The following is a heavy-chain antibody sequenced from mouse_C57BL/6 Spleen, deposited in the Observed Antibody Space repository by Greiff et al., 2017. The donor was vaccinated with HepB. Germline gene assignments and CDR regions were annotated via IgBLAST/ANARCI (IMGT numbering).Heavy chain of an antibody. CDR2: IYPGDGDT. CDR3: ARTGDDYDGVWFAY. J-gene: IGHJ3*01. D-gene: IGHD2-4*01. Sequence: QVQLQQSGAELVKPGASVKISCKASGYAFSSYWMNWVKQRPGKGLEWIGQIYPGDGDTNYNGKFKGKATLTADKSSSTAYMQLSSLTSEDSAVYFCARTGDDYDGVWFAYWGQGTLVTVSA. V-gene: IGHV1-80*01. CDR1: GYAFSSYW.